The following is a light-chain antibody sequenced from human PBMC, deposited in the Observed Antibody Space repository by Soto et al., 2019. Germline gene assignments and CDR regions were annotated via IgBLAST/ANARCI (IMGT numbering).Light chain of an antibody. CDR3: QHYYSYPPT. J-gene: IGKJ1*01. V-gene: IGKV1-8*01. Sequence: AIRVNMSLSSVSAHTRDRVTITCRASQGISSYLAWYQQKPGKAPKLLIYAASTLQSGVPSRFSGSGSGTDFTLTIGCLQSEDLATYYCQHYYSYPPTSGEGTKVDIK. CDR2: AAS. CDR1: QGISSY.